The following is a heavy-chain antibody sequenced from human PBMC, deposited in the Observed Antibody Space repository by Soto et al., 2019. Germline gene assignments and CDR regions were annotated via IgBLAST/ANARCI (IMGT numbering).Heavy chain of an antibody. CDR1: GYTFTGYY. Sequence: QVQLVQSGAEVKTPGASVRVSCKASGYTFTGYYIHWVREAPGQGLEWMGWINPQTGGTSYAQKFQGRVTLSRDSSINTAYLELSRLRFDGAAVYFRARERYQVISDGMDVWGQGTTVTVPS. J-gene: IGHJ6*02. D-gene: IGHD2-2*01. V-gene: IGHV1-2*02. CDR2: INPQTGGT. CDR3: ARERYQVISDGMDV.